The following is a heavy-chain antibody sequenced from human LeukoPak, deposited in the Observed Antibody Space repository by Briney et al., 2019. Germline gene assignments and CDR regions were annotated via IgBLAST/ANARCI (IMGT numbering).Heavy chain of an antibody. Sequence: GGSLRLSCAASGFTFSSYAMSWVRQAPGKGLEWVSDISGSGGSTYYADSVKGRFTISRDNSKNTLYLQMSSLRAEDTAVYYCAKDFPDYGDCVHGRPRDAFDIWGQGTMVTVSS. V-gene: IGHV3-23*01. CDR1: GFTFSSYA. D-gene: IGHD4-17*01. CDR2: ISGSGGST. J-gene: IGHJ3*02. CDR3: AKDFPDYGDCVHGRPRDAFDI.